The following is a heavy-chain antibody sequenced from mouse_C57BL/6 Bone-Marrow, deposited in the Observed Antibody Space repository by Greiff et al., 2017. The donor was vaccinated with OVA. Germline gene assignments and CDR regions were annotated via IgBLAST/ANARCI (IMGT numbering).Heavy chain of an antibody. D-gene: IGHD2-4*01. Sequence: EVKLVESGPELVKPGASVKISCKASGYTFTDYYMNWVKQSHGKSLEWIGDINPNNGGTSYNQKFKGKATLTVDKSSSTAYMELRSLTSEDSAVYYCARYDYSFAYWGQGTLVTVSA. V-gene: IGHV1-26*01. CDR1: GYTFTDYY. CDR2: INPNNGGT. J-gene: IGHJ3*01. CDR3: ARYDYSFAY.